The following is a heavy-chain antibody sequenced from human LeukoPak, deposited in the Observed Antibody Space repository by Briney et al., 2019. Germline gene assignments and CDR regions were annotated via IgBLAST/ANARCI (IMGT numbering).Heavy chain of an antibody. Sequence: PGGSLRLSCTTSGFTFRDYAMSWVRQAPGKGLEWLGFIRSKNYGGTTDYAASVKGRIPISRDDSKSIVYLQMNGLRTEDTAVYYCTRPVAGYYFEYWGQGTLVTVSS. V-gene: IGHV3-49*04. D-gene: IGHD6-19*01. CDR2: IRSKNYGGTT. J-gene: IGHJ4*02. CDR3: TRPVAGYYFEY. CDR1: GFTFRDYA.